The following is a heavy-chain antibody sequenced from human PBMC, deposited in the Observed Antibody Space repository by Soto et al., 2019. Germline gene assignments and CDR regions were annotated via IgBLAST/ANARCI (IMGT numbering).Heavy chain of an antibody. CDR3: AASSSVAAAGYFKF. D-gene: IGHD6-13*01. CDR1: GDLFNNYA. J-gene: IGHJ4*02. CDR2: ISPLFSTT. V-gene: IGHV1-69*01. Sequence: QVQLVQSGAEVKEPGSSVKVSCKATGDLFNNYAFNWVRQAPGQGLEWMGRISPLFSTTNYAQKFQARVTIGADEWTTSVYLEVSNLESEDTAMYYCAASSSVAAAGYFKFWGQGTLVNVSP.